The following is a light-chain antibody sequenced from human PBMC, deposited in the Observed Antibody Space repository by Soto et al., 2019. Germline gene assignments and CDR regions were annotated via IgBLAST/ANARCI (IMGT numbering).Light chain of an antibody. CDR1: SSDVGGYNY. J-gene: IGLJ3*02. CDR2: DVT. CDR3: SSYAGSNTWV. V-gene: IGLV2-11*01. Sequence: QSALTQPRSVSGSPGQSVTISCTGTSSDVGGYNYVSWYQQHPGNAPKLMIYDVTKQPSGVPDRFSGSKSGNTASLTISGLQAEDEADYYCSSYAGSNTWVFGGGTKLTVL.